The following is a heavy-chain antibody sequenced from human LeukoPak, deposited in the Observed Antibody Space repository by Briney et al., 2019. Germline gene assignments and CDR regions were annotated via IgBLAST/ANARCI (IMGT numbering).Heavy chain of an antibody. V-gene: IGHV3-23*01. D-gene: IGHD3-22*01. CDR2: ISGSGDST. J-gene: IGHJ4*02. CDR1: GFTLSNYA. Sequence: GGSLRLSCAASGFTLSNYAMSWVRQAPGRGLEWVSVISGSGDSTYNADSVKARFTISRDNSKNTLYLQMNSLRAEDTAVYYCTKDTFHSRGYYYIDYWGQGTLVTVSS. CDR3: TKDTFHSRGYYYIDY.